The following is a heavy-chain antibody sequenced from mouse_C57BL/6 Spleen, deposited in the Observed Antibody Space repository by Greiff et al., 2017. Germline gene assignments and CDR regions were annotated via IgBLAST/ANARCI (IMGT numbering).Heavy chain of an antibody. Sequence: QVQLQQPGAELVKPGASVKMSCKASGYTFTSYGISWVKQRPGQGLEWIGDIYPGSGSTNYNEKFKSKATLTVDTSSSTAYMQLRSLTSEDSAVYYCARNDYDVKDAMEYWGQVTSVTVS. CDR1: GYTFTSYG. D-gene: IGHD2-4*01. J-gene: IGHJ4*01. CDR3: ARNDYDVKDAMEY. V-gene: IGHV1-55*01. CDR2: IYPGSGST.